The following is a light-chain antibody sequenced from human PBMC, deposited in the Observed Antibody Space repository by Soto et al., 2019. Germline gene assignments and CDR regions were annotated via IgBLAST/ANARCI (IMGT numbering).Light chain of an antibody. Sequence: QSVLTQPRSVSGSPGQSVTISCSGSSSNIGGNSVSWYQQLPGTAPKLLIYDDNKRPSGIPDRFSGSKSGTSATLGITGFQTGDEADYYCGSWDSSLSAYVLGTGTKVTVL. V-gene: IGLV1-51*01. CDR3: GSWDSSLSAYV. CDR2: DDN. CDR1: SSNIGGNS. J-gene: IGLJ1*01.